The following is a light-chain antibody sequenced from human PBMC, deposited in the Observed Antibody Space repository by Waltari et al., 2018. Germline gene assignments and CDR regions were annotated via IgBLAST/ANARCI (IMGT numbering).Light chain of an antibody. CDR1: TLRRHP. CDR3: NSRDSSGDRLV. V-gene: IGLV3-19*01. J-gene: IGLJ2*01. CDR2: GEN. Sequence: SSELTQDPAVSVALGQTVRITCQGDTLRRHPATWFQQKPGQTPVIVVHGENNRPPGIPDRFSGSRSGNTVSLTIAGVQAEDEADYYCNSRDSSGDRLVFGGGTKLTVL.